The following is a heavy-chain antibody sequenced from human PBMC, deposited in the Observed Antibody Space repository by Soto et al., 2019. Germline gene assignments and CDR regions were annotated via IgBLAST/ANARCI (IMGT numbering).Heavy chain of an antibody. J-gene: IGHJ5*02. Sequence: SETLSLTCTVSGGSISSGGYYWSWIRQHPGKGLEWIGYIYYSGSTYYNPSLKSRVTISVDTSKNQFSLKLSSVTAADTAVYYCARTIPDCSGGSCYEYGYYGKSNWFDPWGQGTLVTV. V-gene: IGHV4-31*03. CDR1: GGSISSGGYY. CDR2: IYYSGST. CDR3: ARTIPDCSGGSCYEYGYYGKSNWFDP. D-gene: IGHD2-15*01.